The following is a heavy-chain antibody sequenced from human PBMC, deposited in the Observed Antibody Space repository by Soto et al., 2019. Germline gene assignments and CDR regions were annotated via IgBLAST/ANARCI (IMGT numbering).Heavy chain of an antibody. CDR2: IYYSANT. CDR1: TNSLSDSASY. V-gene: IGHV4-39*01. D-gene: IGHD1-1*01. CDR3: AATSGTTSAFDV. J-gene: IGHJ3*01. Sequence: QLQLQESGPGLVKASETLSLTCSVSTNSLSDSASYWGWIRQPPGKGLEWIGTIYYSANTYHNPSLKSRVTLSLDKPKKQFSLRLMSVTVADTGVYYCAATSGTTSAFDVWGPGTTVAVSS.